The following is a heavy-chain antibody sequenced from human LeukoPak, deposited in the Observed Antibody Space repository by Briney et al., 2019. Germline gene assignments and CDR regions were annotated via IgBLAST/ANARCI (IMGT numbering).Heavy chain of an antibody. D-gene: IGHD5-24*01. J-gene: IGHJ4*02. Sequence: GGSLRLSCAASGFMFSSNWMSWVSLAPGKGLEWVANIKEDGTETYYVDSVKGRFTISRDNAKNSLYLQMNSLRVEDTAVYYCARGSGAGYNYYAYWGQGTLVTVSS. CDR1: GFMFSSNW. CDR3: ARGSGAGYNYYAY. CDR2: IKEDGTET. V-gene: IGHV3-7*03.